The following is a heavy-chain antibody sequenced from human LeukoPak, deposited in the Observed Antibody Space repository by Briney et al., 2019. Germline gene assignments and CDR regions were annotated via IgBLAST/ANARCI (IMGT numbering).Heavy chain of an antibody. V-gene: IGHV3-53*01. J-gene: IGHJ4*02. CDR1: GFTVSSNY. Sequence: GGSLRLSCAASGFTVSSNYMSWVRQAPGKGRGWVSVIYIGGSTYYADSVKGQFTISRDNSKNTLYLQMNSLRAEDTAVYYCARVRGIAVAGEIDYWGQGTLVTVSS. CDR2: IYIGGST. CDR3: ARVRGIAVAGEIDY. D-gene: IGHD6-19*01.